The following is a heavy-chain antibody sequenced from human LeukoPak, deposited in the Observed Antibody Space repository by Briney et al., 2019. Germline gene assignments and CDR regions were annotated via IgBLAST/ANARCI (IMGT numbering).Heavy chain of an antibody. J-gene: IGHJ4*02. Sequence: GGSLRLSCAASGFTFSSYGMHWVRQAPGKGLEWVAVIWYDGSNKYYADSVKGRFTISRDNYKNTLYLQMNSLRAEDTAVYYCARDSRSGYFDYWGQGTLVTVSS. CDR1: GFTFSSYG. CDR3: ARDSRSGYFDY. CDR2: IWYDGSNK. D-gene: IGHD2-15*01. V-gene: IGHV3-33*01.